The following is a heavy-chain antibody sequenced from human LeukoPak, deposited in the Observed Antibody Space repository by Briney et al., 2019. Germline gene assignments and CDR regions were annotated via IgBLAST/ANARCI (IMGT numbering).Heavy chain of an antibody. CDR2: IHYSGST. CDR3: ASIAAAGTGNWFDP. J-gene: IGHJ5*02. D-gene: IGHD6-13*01. CDR1: GGSISSYY. V-gene: IGHV4-59*12. Sequence: SETLSLTCTVSGGSISSYYWSWIRQPPGKGLEWIGYIHYSGSTNYSPFLKSRVTISVDTSKNQFSLKLSSVTAADTAVYYCASIAAAGTGNWFDPWGQGTLVTVSS.